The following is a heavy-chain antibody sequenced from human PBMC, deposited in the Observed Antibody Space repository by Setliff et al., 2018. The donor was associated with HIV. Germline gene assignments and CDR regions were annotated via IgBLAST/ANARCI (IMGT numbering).Heavy chain of an antibody. Sequence: SVKVSCKASGFTFATSAVQWVRQARGQRLEWIGWIVVGTGNTNYAQKFQERVTIIRDMSTSTAYMELSSLRSEDTAVYYCAPDGGLEQWLASWGQGTLVTVSS. CDR2: IVVGTGNT. V-gene: IGHV1-58*01. J-gene: IGHJ4*02. CDR1: GFTFATSA. D-gene: IGHD6-19*01. CDR3: APDGGLEQWLAS.